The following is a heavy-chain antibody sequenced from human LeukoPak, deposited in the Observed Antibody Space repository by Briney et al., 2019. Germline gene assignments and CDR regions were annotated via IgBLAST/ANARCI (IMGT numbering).Heavy chain of an antibody. CDR2: ISYDGSNK. CDR3: ARTLVPLFGSGSFDY. D-gene: IGHD3-10*01. Sequence: GGSLRLSCAASGFTFSKYAMSWVRQAPGKGLEWVAVISYDGSNKYYADSVKGRFTISRDNSKNTLYLQMNSLRAEDTAVYYCARTLVPLFGSGSFDYWGQGTLVTVSS. V-gene: IGHV3-30-3*01. CDR1: GFTFSKYA. J-gene: IGHJ4*02.